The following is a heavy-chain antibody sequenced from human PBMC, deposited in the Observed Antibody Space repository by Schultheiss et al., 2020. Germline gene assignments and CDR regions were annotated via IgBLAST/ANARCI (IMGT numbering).Heavy chain of an antibody. CDR1: GGSFSGYY. J-gene: IGHJ6*03. V-gene: IGHV4-59*01. CDR3: ARALAGYSSSWPPSSRPVNYYYYYYMDV. CDR2: IYYSGST. D-gene: IGHD6-13*01. Sequence: SETLSLTCAVYGGSFSGYYWSWIRQPPGKGLEWIGYIYYSGSTNYNPSLKSRVTISVDTSKNQFSLKLSSVTAADTAVYYCARALAGYSSSWPPSSRPVNYYYYYYMDVWGKGTTVTGSS.